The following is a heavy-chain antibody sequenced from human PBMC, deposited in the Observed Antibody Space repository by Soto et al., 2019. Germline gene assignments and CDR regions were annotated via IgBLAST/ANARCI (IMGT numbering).Heavy chain of an antibody. J-gene: IGHJ4*02. D-gene: IGHD6-19*01. CDR2: IVVGSGNT. CDR3: ARGDFSSGWYYFDY. Sequence: ASVKVSCKASGFTFTSSAVQWVRQARGQRLEWIGWIVVGSGNTNYAQKFQERVTITRDMSTSTAYMELSSLRSEDTAVYYCARGDFSSGWYYFDYWGQGTLVTVSS. V-gene: IGHV1-58*01. CDR1: GFTFTSSA.